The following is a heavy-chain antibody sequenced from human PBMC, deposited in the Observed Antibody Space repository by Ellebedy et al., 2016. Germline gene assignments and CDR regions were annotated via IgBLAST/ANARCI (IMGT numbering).Heavy chain of an antibody. CDR1: GFTFSTYS. V-gene: IGHV3-48*04. CDR3: ARDNSGYDLAAAFDI. Sequence: GESLKISXAASGFTFSTYSMNWVRQAPGKGLEWVSYISSTSSTIYYADSVKGRFTISRDNAKNSLYLQVISLRAEDTAVYYCARDNSGYDLAAAFDIWGQGTMVTVSS. J-gene: IGHJ3*02. D-gene: IGHD5-12*01. CDR2: ISSTSSTI.